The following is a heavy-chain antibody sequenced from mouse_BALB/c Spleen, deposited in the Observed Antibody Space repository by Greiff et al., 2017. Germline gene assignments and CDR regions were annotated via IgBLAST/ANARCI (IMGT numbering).Heavy chain of an antibody. D-gene: IGHD2-1*01. CDR1: GYAFSSYW. J-gene: IGHJ3*01. CDR3: AREGGYGNYEGFAY. Sequence: QVQLKESGAELVRPGSSVKISCKASGYAFSSYWMNWVKQRPGQGLEWIGQIYPGDGDTNYNGKFKGKATLTADKSSSTAYMQLSSLTSEDSAVYFCAREGGYGNYEGFAYWGQGTLVTVSA. V-gene: IGHV1-80*01. CDR2: IYPGDGDT.